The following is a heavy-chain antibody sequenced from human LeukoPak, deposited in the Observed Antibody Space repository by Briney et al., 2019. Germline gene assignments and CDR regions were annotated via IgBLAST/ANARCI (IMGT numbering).Heavy chain of an antibody. Sequence: SETLSLTCSVSGGSISSSSYYWSWIRQPPGKGLEWIGSIFYSGSTYYNPSLESRLTILVDTSKNQFSLKLSSVTAADTAVYYCARDNRYFDPSIYYYNGMDVWGQGTTVTVS. V-gene: IGHV4-39*07. CDR2: IFYSGST. CDR3: ARDNRYFDPSIYYYNGMDV. CDR1: GGSISSSSYY. J-gene: IGHJ6*02. D-gene: IGHD3-9*01.